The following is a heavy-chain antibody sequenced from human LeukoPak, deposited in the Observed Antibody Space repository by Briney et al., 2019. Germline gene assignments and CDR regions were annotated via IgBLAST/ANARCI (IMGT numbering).Heavy chain of an antibody. CDR2: IYHSGST. CDR3: ARGDDFWSFANWFDP. CDR1: GGSISSGGYS. Sequence: PSETLSLTCAVSGGSISSGGYSWSWIRQPPGKGLEWIGYIYHSGSTYYNPSLKSRVTISVDRSKNQFSLKLSSVTAADTAVYYCARGDDFWSFANWFDPWGQGTLVTVSS. D-gene: IGHD3-3*01. J-gene: IGHJ5*02. V-gene: IGHV4-30-2*01.